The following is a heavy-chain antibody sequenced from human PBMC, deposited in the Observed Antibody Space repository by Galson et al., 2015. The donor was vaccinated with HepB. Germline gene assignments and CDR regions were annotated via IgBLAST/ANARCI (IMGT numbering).Heavy chain of an antibody. CDR3: ARESDYGDY. CDR1: GGSFSGYY. V-gene: IGHV4-34*01. CDR2: INHSGST. J-gene: IGHJ4*02. Sequence: LTCAVYGGSFSGYYWSWIRQPPGKGLEWIGEINHSGSTNYNPSLKSRVTISVDTSKNQFSLKLSSVTAADTAVYYCARESDYGDYWGQGTLVTVSS.